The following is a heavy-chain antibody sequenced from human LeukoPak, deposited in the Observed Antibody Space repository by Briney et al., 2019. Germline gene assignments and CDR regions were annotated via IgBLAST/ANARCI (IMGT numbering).Heavy chain of an antibody. CDR1: GFTFSSYG. Sequence: GGSLRLSCAASGFTFSSYGMSWVRQAPGKGLEWVSGISGHGDITYYADSVKGRFTISRDNSRNTVYLQMNSLRAEDTAVYYCAKSTIFGWFDPWGQGTLVTVSS. J-gene: IGHJ5*02. D-gene: IGHD3-3*01. CDR3: AKSTIFGWFDP. CDR2: ISGHGDIT. V-gene: IGHV3-23*01.